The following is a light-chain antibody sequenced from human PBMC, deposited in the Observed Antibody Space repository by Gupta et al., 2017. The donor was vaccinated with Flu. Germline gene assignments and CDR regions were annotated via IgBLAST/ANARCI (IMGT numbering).Light chain of an antibody. Sequence: DVQMTQSPFILSASIGDRVTITCRASQGISDWLAWYQQKPGRAPKHLIYKASNLESGVPSRFSGSGSGTEFTLTISSLQADDFATYSCQQYNSYPYTFGQGTKLEIK. CDR1: QGISDW. CDR3: QQYNSYPYT. V-gene: IGKV1-5*03. CDR2: KAS. J-gene: IGKJ2*01.